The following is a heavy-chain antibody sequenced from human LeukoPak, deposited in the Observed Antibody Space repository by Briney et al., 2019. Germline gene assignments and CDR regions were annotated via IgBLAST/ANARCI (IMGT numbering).Heavy chain of an antibody. D-gene: IGHD1-1*01. CDR3: ARAGEINSNPREFQH. Sequence: EASVKVSCKASGYTFTGYYMHWVRQAPGQGLEWMGWISPNSGDTKHAQRFQGRITMTRDTSISTAYMELDSLTFDDTAMYYCARAGEINSNPREFQHWGQGSLVTVSS. V-gene: IGHV1-2*02. CDR2: ISPNSGDT. J-gene: IGHJ1*01. CDR1: GYTFTGYY.